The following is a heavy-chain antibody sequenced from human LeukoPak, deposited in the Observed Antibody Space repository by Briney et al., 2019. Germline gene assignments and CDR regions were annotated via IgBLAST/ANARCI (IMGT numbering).Heavy chain of an antibody. J-gene: IGHJ4*02. D-gene: IGHD3-3*01. Sequence: PGGSLRLSCAASGFTFSSYSMNWVRQAPGKGLEWVSYISSSSSTIYYADSVKGRFTISRDNAKNSLYLQMNSLRAEDTALYYCARASSYDFWSGIDYWGQGTLVTVSS. V-gene: IGHV3-48*01. CDR2: ISSSSSTI. CDR3: ARASSYDFWSGIDY. CDR1: GFTFSSYS.